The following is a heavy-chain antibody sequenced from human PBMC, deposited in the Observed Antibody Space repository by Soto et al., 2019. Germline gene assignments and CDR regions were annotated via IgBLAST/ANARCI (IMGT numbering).Heavy chain of an antibody. CDR2: INYSGYT. CDR1: GGSFNDCY. J-gene: IGHJ5*02. CDR3: AREEVAGTNCFDP. D-gene: IGHD2-15*01. Sequence: SETLSLTCAVSGGSFNDCYWSWIRQTPGKGLEWIGRINYSGYTNFNASLKSRVTMSVDTSKNQFSLKLNSVTAADTAVYYCAREEVAGTNCFDPWGQRTLVTVSS. V-gene: IGHV4-34*01.